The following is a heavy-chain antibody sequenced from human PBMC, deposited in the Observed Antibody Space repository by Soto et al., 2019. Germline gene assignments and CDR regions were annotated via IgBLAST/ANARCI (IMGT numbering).Heavy chain of an antibody. Sequence: SVKVSCKASGGTFSSYAISWVRQAPGQGLEWMGGIIPIFGTANYAQKFQGRVTITADESTSTAYMELSSLRSEDTAVYYRASPQYSSSNFDYWGQGTLVTVSS. V-gene: IGHV1-69*13. J-gene: IGHJ4*02. CDR2: IIPIFGTA. CDR1: GGTFSSYA. D-gene: IGHD6-13*01. CDR3: ASPQYSSSNFDY.